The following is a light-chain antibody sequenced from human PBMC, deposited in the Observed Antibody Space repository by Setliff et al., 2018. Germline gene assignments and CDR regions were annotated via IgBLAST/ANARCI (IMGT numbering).Light chain of an antibody. CDR1: NSDVGGYNY. V-gene: IGLV2-8*01. CDR2: EVS. J-gene: IGLJ1*01. CDR3: SSYAGSNTPYV. Sequence: QSALTQPPSASGSPGQSVTISCTGTNSDVGGYNYVSWYQQHPGKAPKLMIYEVSKRPSGVPDRFSGSKSGNTASLTVSGLQAEDEADYYCSSYAGSNTPYVFGTGTQLTVL.